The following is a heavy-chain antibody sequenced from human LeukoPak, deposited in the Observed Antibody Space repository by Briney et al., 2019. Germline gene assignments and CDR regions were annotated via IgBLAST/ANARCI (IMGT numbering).Heavy chain of an antibody. CDR1: GFTFDDYA. Sequence: GGSLRLSCVASGFTFDDYAMHWVRQAPGKGLEWVSGISWNSGSIGYADSVKGRFTISRDNAKNSLYLQMNSLRAEDTALYYCAKGAGGYDSSGYYYAPEYFQHWGQGTLVTVSS. CDR3: AKGAGGYDSSGYYYAPEYFQH. CDR2: ISWNSGSI. V-gene: IGHV3-9*01. J-gene: IGHJ1*01. D-gene: IGHD3-22*01.